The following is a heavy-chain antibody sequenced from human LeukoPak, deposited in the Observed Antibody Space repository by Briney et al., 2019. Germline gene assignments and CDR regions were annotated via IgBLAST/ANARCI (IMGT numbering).Heavy chain of an antibody. D-gene: IGHD3-3*01. CDR2: IYSGGST. CDR3: ARPGTYYDFWSGYYDY. CDR1: GFTVSSNY. V-gene: IGHV3-53*01. J-gene: IGHJ4*02. Sequence: GGSLRLPCAASGFTVSSNYMSWVRQAPGKGREWVSVIYSGGSTYYADSVKGRFTISRDNSKNTLYLQMNSLRAEDTAVYYCARPGTYYDFWSGYYDYWGQGTLVTVSS.